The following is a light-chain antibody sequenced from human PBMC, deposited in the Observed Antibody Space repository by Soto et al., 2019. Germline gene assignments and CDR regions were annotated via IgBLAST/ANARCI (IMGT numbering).Light chain of an antibody. CDR1: QGINSY. J-gene: IGKJ1*01. CDR2: EAS. V-gene: IGKV1-9*01. CDR3: QHYNSYSEA. Sequence: IQLSQSPASLSAAVAESFNITSLASQGINSYLAWYQRKPGKVPQRLIYEASILQSGVPSRFSGSGSGTEFTLTISSLQPDDLATDCRQHYNSYSEACGQGTKVDIK.